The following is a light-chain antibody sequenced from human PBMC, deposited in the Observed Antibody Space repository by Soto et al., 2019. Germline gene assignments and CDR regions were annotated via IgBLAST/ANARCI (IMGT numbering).Light chain of an antibody. CDR2: DAS. V-gene: IGKV3-15*01. CDR1: QTIRSD. J-gene: IGKJ4*01. CDR3: HQYNTWTLT. Sequence: EIVMTQSPATLSVSPGERATLSCRASQTIRSDLAWYQQKPGQAPRLLISDASTRATSIPARFNGSGAGTEFTLTISSLQSEDFAIDYCHQYNTWTLTFCGGTKVDIK.